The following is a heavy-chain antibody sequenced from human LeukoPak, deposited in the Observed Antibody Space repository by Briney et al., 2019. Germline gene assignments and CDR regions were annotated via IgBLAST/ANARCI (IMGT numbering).Heavy chain of an antibody. CDR2: IKQDGSEK. CDR3: ALGGSVVVPGDMPLNWFDP. V-gene: IGHV3-7*01. CDR1: GFTFSSYW. J-gene: IGHJ5*02. Sequence: GGSLRLSCAASGFTFSSYWMSWVRQAPGKGLEWVANIKQDGSEKDYVDSVKGRFTISRDTAKNSLYLQMNSLRAEDTAVYYCALGGSVVVPGDMPLNWFDPWGQGTLVTVSS. D-gene: IGHD2-2*01.